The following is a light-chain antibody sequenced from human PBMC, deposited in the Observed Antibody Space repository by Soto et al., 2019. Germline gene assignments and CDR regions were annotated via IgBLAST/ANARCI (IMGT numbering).Light chain of an antibody. J-gene: IGKJ4*01. CDR2: ETS. V-gene: IGKV2D-29*01. CDR1: QSLLYSDGKTY. Sequence: VLTQPSYVSGSHGQPASISCKSGQSLLYSDGKTYLYWYLQKPGQPPQLLIYETSNRFSGVPDRFSGSGSGTDFTLTISNLQPEDFATYYCQQSYSNVALTFGGGTKVDIK. CDR3: QQSYSNVALT.